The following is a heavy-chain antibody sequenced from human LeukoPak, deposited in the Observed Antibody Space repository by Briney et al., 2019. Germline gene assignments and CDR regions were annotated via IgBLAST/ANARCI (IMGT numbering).Heavy chain of an antibody. J-gene: IGHJ4*02. CDR1: GGLISRIEYY. Sequence: PSGTLSLTCTVSGGLISRIEYYWGWVRQSPVKGLEWLGHIYHTGTTLYSPHLDNRLTVSVDSSKNQFSLMLNSVTAADTAVYYCASVSVWELATHTGGSFDYWGRGILVTVSS. D-gene: IGHD1-26*01. CDR3: ASVSVWELATHTGGSFDY. V-gene: IGHV4-30-4*01. CDR2: IYHTGTT.